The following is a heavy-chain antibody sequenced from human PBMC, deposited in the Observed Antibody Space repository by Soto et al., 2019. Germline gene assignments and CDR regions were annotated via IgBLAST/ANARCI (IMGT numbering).Heavy chain of an antibody. J-gene: IGHJ4*01. Sequence: GGSLRLSCAASGFTFSSYDLNWVRQAPGQGLEWVSTITGSGVSTYYADSVQGRFTISRDNSKNRLYLQMNSLRADDTAVYYCAKKAELIGYNYGSCFDFWGQGALGTVSS. V-gene: IGHV3-23*01. D-gene: IGHD5-18*01. CDR3: AKKAELIGYNYGSCFDF. CDR2: ITGSGVST. CDR1: GFTFSSYD.